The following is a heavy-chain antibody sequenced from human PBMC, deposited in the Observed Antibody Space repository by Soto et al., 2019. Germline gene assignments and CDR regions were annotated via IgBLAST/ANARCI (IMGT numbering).Heavy chain of an antibody. CDR1: GGSISGYY. CDR2: IYSSGST. V-gene: IGHV4-59*01. Sequence: PTETLSLTCTVSGGSISGYYWSWIRQPPGKGLEWIVYIYSSGSTNYNPSLRSRVNITEDTSKNQFSLELISVTAADTAVYYCESSNGGRSPQVVXWGQGTLVT. J-gene: IGHJ4*02. CDR3: ESSNGGRSPQVVX. D-gene: IGHD2-15*01.